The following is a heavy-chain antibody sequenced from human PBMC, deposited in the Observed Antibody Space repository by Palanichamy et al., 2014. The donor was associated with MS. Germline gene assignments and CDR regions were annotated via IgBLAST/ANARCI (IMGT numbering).Heavy chain of an antibody. CDR2: IYTSGST. V-gene: IGHV4-61*02. D-gene: IGHD3-22*01. CDR3: ARTLEGQIVSRRKGYFDL. J-gene: IGHJ2*01. CDR1: GGSVSNGGFY. Sequence: HVQLQESGPGLVKPSQTLSLTCTVSGGSVSNGGFYWTWIRQPAGKGLDWIGRIYTSGSTKYNPSLQSRVTIPVDTSKNQFSLNLNSVTATDTAVYYCARTLEGQIVSRRKGYFDLWGRGTLVTVSS.